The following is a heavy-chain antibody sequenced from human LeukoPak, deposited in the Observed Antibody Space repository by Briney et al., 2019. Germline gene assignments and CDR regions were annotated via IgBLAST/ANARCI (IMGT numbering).Heavy chain of an antibody. Sequence: GGSLRLSCAASGFTFSSYWMHWVRQAPGKGLVWVSRINSDGSSTSYADSVKGRFTISRDNAKISLYLQMNSLRAEDTAVYYCATYSSSNAREFQYWGQGTLVTVSS. V-gene: IGHV3-74*01. D-gene: IGHD2-2*01. CDR3: ATYSSSNAREFQY. CDR1: GFTFSSYW. J-gene: IGHJ1*01. CDR2: INSDGSST.